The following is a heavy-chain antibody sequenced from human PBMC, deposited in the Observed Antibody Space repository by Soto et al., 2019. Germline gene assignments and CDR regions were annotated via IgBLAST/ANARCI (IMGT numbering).Heavy chain of an antibody. CDR2: IIPIFGTA. Sequence: QVQLVQSGAEVKKPGSSVKVSCKASRGTFSSYAISWVRQAPGQGLEWMGGIIPIFGTANYAQKFQGRVTITADESTSTAYMELSSLRSEDTAVYYCARALVKMATISQLGYWGQGTLVTVSS. D-gene: IGHD5-12*01. CDR3: ARALVKMATISQLGY. CDR1: RGTFSSYA. J-gene: IGHJ4*02. V-gene: IGHV1-69*01.